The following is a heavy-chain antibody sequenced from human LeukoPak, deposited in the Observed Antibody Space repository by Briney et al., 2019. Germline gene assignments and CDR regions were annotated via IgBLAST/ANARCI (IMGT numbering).Heavy chain of an antibody. CDR1: GFTFSNYA. J-gene: IGHJ4*02. CDR2: ISGSDGNT. D-gene: IGHD6-19*01. V-gene: IGHV3-23*01. Sequence: RSGGSLRLSCAASGFTFSNYAMSWVRQAPGKGLEWVSGISGSDGNTYYSDSVKSRFTISRDNSKNTLYLQMNSLRAEDTAVYYCAKDQEISSGWPLDYWGQGTLVTVSS. CDR3: AKDQEISSGWPLDY.